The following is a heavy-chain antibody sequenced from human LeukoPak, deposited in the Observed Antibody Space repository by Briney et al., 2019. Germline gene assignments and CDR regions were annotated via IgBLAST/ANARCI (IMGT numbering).Heavy chain of an antibody. CDR1: GFTLSDYE. J-gene: IGHJ4*02. V-gene: IGHV3-48*03. CDR3: ARGSYNRFND. D-gene: IGHD5-24*01. Sequence: GGSLRLSCVASGFTLSDYEMNWVRQAPGKGLEWVSYIGCPCYTRHYADSVKGRFTISRHNAKNTLYLKMESMRVEDTAVYYCARGSYNRFNDWGQGILVIVSS. CDR2: IGCPCYTR.